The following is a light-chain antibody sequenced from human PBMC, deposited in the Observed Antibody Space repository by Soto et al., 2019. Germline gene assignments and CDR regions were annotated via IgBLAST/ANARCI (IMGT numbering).Light chain of an antibody. J-gene: IGLJ2*01. CDR1: SSDVGGYNY. V-gene: IGLV2-14*03. CDR3: SSYATSSGVV. Sequence: QSALTQPASVSGSPGQSITISCTGTSSDVGGYNYVSWYQHHPGKAPKLMIYDVRIRPSGVSNRSAGSKSGNTASLTISGLQAEDEADYYCSSYATSSGVVFGGGTKVTVL. CDR2: DVR.